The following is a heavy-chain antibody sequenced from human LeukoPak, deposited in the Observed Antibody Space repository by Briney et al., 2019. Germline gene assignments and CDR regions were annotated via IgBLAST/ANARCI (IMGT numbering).Heavy chain of an antibody. CDR2: ISYDGSNK. CDR3: ARELGKGYSYGFDI. D-gene: IGHD5-18*01. Sequence: GGSLRLSCAASGFTFSSYAMHWVRQAPGKGLEWVAVISYDGSNKYYADSVKGRFTISSDNSKNTLYLQMNSLRAEDTAVYYCARELGKGYSYGFDIWGQGTMVTVSS. J-gene: IGHJ3*02. CDR1: GFTFSSYA. V-gene: IGHV3-30*01.